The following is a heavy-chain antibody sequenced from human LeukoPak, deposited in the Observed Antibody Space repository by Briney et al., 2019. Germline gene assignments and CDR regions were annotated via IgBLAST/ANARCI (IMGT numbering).Heavy chain of an antibody. Sequence: SETLSLTCTVSGGSISSYYWSWIRQPPGKGLGWIGYIYYSGSTDYNPSLKSRVTISVDTSKNQFSLELSSVTAADTAVYYCARGVRDYDILTGYYRPYYYYYYMDVWGKGTTVTVSS. CDR1: GGSISSYY. D-gene: IGHD3-9*01. CDR3: ARGVRDYDILTGYYRPYYYYYYMDV. CDR2: IYYSGST. V-gene: IGHV4-59*01. J-gene: IGHJ6*03.